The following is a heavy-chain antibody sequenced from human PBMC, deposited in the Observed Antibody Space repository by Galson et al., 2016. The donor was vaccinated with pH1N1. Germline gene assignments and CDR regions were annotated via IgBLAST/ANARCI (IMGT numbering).Heavy chain of an antibody. D-gene: IGHD3/OR15-3a*01. CDR1: GFTFSTYW. CDR3: ARDLDWVLFDY. CDR2: IKYDGSTT. J-gene: IGHJ4*01. Sequence: SLRLSCAASGFTFSTYWMHWVRQGPGQGLVWVARIKYDGSTTAYADSVKGRFTISRDNAKNTLYLDMNSLRVEDTAVYNCARDLDWVLFDYWGHGTLVTGSS. V-gene: IGHV3-74*01.